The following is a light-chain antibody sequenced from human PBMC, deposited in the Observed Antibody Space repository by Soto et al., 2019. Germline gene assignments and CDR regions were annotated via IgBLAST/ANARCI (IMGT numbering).Light chain of an antibody. CDR3: QQYRSWPPWT. Sequence: EIVITQSPATLSVSPGERSTLSWMASQSVSSNLAWYQQKPGQAPRLLIYGASTRATGIPARFSGSRSWTQFPLPISSLESEDSAVYYCQQYRSWPPWTLGQGTKVDIK. J-gene: IGKJ1*01. V-gene: IGKV3-15*01. CDR2: GAS. CDR1: QSVSSN.